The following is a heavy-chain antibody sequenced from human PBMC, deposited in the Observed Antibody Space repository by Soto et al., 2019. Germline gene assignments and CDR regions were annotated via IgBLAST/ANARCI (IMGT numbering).Heavy chain of an antibody. CDR1: GGTFSSYA. D-gene: IGHD2-15*01. CDR3: ARYCSGGSCSGGDVDYYYGMDV. V-gene: IGHV1-69*12. CDR2: IIPIFGTA. Sequence: QVQLVQSGAEVKKPGSSVKVSCKASGGTFSSYAISWVRQAPGQGLEWMGGIIPIFGTANYAQKFQGRVTITADESTSTAYMELSSLRSEDTAVYYCARYCSGGSCSGGDVDYYYGMDVWGQGTTVTVSS. J-gene: IGHJ6*02.